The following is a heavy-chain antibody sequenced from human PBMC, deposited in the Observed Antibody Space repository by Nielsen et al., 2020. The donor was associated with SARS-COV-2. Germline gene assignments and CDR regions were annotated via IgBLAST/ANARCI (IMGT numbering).Heavy chain of an antibody. CDR2: IWYDGSNK. V-gene: IGHV3-33*01. Sequence: GESLKISCAASGFTFSSYGMHWVRQAPGKGLEWVAVIWYDGSNKYYADSVKGRFTTSRDNSKNTLYLQMNSLRAEDTAVYYCARAEAYYDSSGYPYYFDYWGQGTLVTVSS. J-gene: IGHJ4*02. CDR1: GFTFSSYG. D-gene: IGHD3-22*01. CDR3: ARAEAYYDSSGYPYYFDY.